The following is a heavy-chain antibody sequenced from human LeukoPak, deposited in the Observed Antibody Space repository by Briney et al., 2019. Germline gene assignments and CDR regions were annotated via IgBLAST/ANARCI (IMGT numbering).Heavy chain of an antibody. CDR2: IYPGDSDT. Sequence: GESLKISCKGSGYSFTSYWIGWVRQMPGKGLEWMGIIYPGDSDTRYSPSFQGQVTIPADKSISTAYLQWSSLKASDTAMYYCARQRSRNRYYYYYMDVWGKGTTVTVSS. J-gene: IGHJ6*03. CDR1: GYSFTSYW. CDR3: ARQRSRNRYYYYYMDV. D-gene: IGHD6-13*01. V-gene: IGHV5-51*01.